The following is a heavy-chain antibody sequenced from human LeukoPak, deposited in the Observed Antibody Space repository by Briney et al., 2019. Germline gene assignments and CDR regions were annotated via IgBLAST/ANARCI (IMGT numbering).Heavy chain of an antibody. J-gene: IGHJ6*02. V-gene: IGHV3-23*01. Sequence: PGGSLRLSCAASGFTFSSYAMSWVRQAPGKGLEWVSVISGSGGGTYYADSVKGQCTISRDNSKNTLYLQLNRLRAEDTAEYYCAKDRIRFGKLSLRTGYGMDVWGQGTTVTVSS. D-gene: IGHD3-10*01. CDR1: GFTFSSYA. CDR3: AKDRIRFGKLSLRTGYGMDV. CDR2: ISGSGGGT.